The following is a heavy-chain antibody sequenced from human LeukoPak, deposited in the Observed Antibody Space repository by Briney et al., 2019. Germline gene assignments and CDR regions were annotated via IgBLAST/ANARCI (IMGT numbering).Heavy chain of an antibody. V-gene: IGHV1-46*01. J-gene: IGHJ4*02. D-gene: IGHD1-26*01. CDR3: ARLPVGAIYFDDY. CDR2: INPIGGST. Sequence: GASVKVSCKASGYTFTSYYMHWVGQAPGQGREWMGLINPIGGSTSYPQKFQGRVTMTRHMSTSTVYMELSSLRSEDTAVYYCARLPVGAIYFDDYWGQGTLVTVSS. CDR1: GYTFTSYY.